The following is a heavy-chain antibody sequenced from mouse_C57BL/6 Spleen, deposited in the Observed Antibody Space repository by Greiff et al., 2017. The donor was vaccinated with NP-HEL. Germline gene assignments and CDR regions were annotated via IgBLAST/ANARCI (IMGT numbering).Heavy chain of an antibody. CDR1: GYTFTEYT. CDR2: FYPGSGSI. D-gene: IGHD1-1*01. Sequence: QVQLQQSGAELVKPGASVKLSCKASGYTFTEYTIPWVKQRSGQGLEWIGWFYPGSGSIKYNEKFKDKATLTADKSTSPVYMELSRLTSEDSAVYFCARHEGLDYYGSSGYFDYWGQGTTLTVSS. V-gene: IGHV1-62-2*01. CDR3: ARHEGLDYYGSSGYFDY. J-gene: IGHJ2*01.